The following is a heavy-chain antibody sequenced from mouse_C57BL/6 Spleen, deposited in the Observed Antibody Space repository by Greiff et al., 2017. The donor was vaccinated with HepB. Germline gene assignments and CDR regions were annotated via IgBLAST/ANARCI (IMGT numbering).Heavy chain of an antibody. CDR3: ARSPHRYYAMDY. D-gene: IGHD2-14*01. CDR2: ISPSTGGT. J-gene: IGHJ4*01. V-gene: IGHV1-42*01. CDR1: GYSFTGYY. Sequence: VQLQQSGPELVKPGASVKISCKASGYSFTGYYMNWVKQSPEKSLEWIGEISPSTGGTTYNQKFKAKATLTVDKSSSTAYMQLKSLTSEDSAVYYCARSPHRYYAMDYWGQGTSVTVSS.